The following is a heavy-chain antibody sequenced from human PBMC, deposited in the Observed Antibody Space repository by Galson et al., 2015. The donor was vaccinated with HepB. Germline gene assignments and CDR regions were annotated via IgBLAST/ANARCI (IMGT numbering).Heavy chain of an antibody. CDR1: GFTFSSYG. D-gene: IGHD3-10*01. CDR2: ISYDGSNK. V-gene: IGHV3-30*18. CDR3: AKDSYYYASGTVAYNWFDP. Sequence: SLRLSCAASGFTFSSYGMHWVRQAPGKGLEWVAVISYDGSNKYYADSVKGRFTISRDNSKNTLYLQMNSLRAEDTAVYYCAKDSYYYASGTVAYNWFDPWGQGTLVTVSS. J-gene: IGHJ5*02.